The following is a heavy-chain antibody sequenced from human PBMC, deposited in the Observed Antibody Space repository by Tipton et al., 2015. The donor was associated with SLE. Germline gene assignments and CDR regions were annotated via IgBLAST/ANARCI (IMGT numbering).Heavy chain of an antibody. V-gene: IGHV4-39*01. J-gene: IGHJ4*02. CDR3: ASFLEWLLFEY. Sequence: TLSLTCTVSGGSISSTNHYWGWIRQPPGKGLEWIGSMYYSGSTYYNPSLKSRVTISGDTPKNQISLKLTSVTAADTAVYYCASFLEWLLFEYWGQGTLVTVSS. D-gene: IGHD3-3*01. CDR2: MYYSGST. CDR1: GGSISSTNHY.